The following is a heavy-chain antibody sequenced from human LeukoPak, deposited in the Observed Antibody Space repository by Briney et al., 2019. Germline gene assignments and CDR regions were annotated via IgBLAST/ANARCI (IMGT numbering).Heavy chain of an antibody. CDR1: GYPFTDYF. D-gene: IGHD4-17*01. J-gene: IGHJ4*02. V-gene: IGHV1-2*02. CDR2: SNPNTGGT. CDR3: ARTRSTVTTLFDY. Sequence: GASVKVSFKASGYPFTDYFIHWLRQAPGQGPEWMGWSNPNTGGTNYAQTFQGRVTMTRDTSISTAYMELSRLSSDDTAVYYCARTRSTVTTLFDYWGQGTLVTVSS.